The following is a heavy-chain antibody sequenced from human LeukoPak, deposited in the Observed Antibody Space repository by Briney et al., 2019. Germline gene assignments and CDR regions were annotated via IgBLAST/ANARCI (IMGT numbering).Heavy chain of an antibody. CDR1: EFTFSNYA. V-gene: IGHV3-23*01. Sequence: GGSLRLSREASEFTFSNYAMSWVRQAPGKGLEWVSIINNSGVHTSYADSVKGRFTISRDNSKNTLYLQMNSLRAEDTAVYYCAKAAYNYGPFDYWGQGTLVLVSS. D-gene: IGHD5-18*01. CDR3: AKAAYNYGPFDY. CDR2: INNSGVHT. J-gene: IGHJ4*02.